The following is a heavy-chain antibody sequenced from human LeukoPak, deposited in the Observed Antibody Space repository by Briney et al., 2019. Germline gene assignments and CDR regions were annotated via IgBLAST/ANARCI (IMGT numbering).Heavy chain of an antibody. CDR2: ISYNENT. CDR1: GGSISSYY. V-gene: IGHV4-59*01. Sequence: SETLSLTCTVSGGSISSYYWSWIRQPPGKGLEWIGYISYNENTKYNPSLKSRFTISVYTSKNQFSLRLNSVTAADTAVYYCARVSEINWYFDLWGPGTLVTVSS. D-gene: IGHD5-24*01. J-gene: IGHJ2*01. CDR3: ARVSEINWYFDL.